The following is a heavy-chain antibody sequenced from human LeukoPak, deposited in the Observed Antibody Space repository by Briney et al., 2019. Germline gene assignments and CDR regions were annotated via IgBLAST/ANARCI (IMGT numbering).Heavy chain of an antibody. Sequence: ASVKVSCKASGYTFTGYYMHWVRQAPGQGLEWMGWINPNSGGTNYAQKFQGRVTMTRDTSISTAYMELSRLRSDDTAVYYCARGALDIVLMVYAIGWFDPWGQGTLVTVSS. J-gene: IGHJ5*02. CDR3: ARGALDIVLMVYAIGWFDP. CDR2: INPNSGGT. D-gene: IGHD2-8*01. V-gene: IGHV1-2*02. CDR1: GYTFTGYY.